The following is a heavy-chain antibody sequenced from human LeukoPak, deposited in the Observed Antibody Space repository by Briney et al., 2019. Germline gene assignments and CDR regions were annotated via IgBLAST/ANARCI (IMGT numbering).Heavy chain of an antibody. J-gene: IGHJ6*04. CDR2: ISSSGSTI. D-gene: IGHD6-6*01. CDR1: GFTFSSYE. Sequence: GGSLRLSCAASGFTFSSYEMNWVRQALGKGLEWVSYISSSGSTINYTDSVRGRFTISRDNAKNSLYLQMNSLRAEDTAVYYCAREWYSSSSFLDVWGKGTTVTVSS. V-gene: IGHV3-48*03. CDR3: AREWYSSSSFLDV.